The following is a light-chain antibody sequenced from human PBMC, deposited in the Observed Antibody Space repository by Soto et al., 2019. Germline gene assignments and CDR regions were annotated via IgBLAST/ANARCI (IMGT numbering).Light chain of an antibody. V-gene: IGKV1-5*01. CDR2: DAS. CDR3: QHYNGY. Sequence: DMPRTQSPTTLSASVGDRVTITGRPSHNIRSWLAWYQQKPGKAPKVMIYDASTLESGVPSRFSGSGFGTELTLTISSLQPDDFATYYCQHYNGYFGQGTKLEIK. J-gene: IGKJ2*01. CDR1: HNIRSW.